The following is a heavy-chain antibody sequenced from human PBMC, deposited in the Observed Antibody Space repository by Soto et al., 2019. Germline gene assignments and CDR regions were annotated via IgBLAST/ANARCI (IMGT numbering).Heavy chain of an antibody. J-gene: IGHJ4*02. Sequence: KPSETLSLTFAVSGGSISGGGYSWSWIRQPPGKGLEWIGYIYDSGSTYYNPSLKSRVTISVDRSKNQFSLNVNSVTAADTAVYYCARTWGLIKFDCWGQGTLVTVSS. CDR2: IYDSGST. V-gene: IGHV4-30-2*01. CDR1: GGSISGGGYS. D-gene: IGHD2-8*01. CDR3: ARTWGLIKFDC.